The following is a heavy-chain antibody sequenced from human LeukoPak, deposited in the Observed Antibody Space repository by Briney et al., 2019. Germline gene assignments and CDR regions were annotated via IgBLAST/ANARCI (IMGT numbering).Heavy chain of an antibody. Sequence: SGGSLRLSCAASGFTFSSYSMNWVRQAPGKGLEWVSYISSSSTIYYADSVKGRFTISRDNAKNSLYLQMNSLRAEDTAVYYCARGVTYSSCLDVWGKGTTVTVSS. CDR1: GFTFSSYS. V-gene: IGHV3-48*01. CDR2: ISSSSTI. J-gene: IGHJ6*04. D-gene: IGHD6-19*01. CDR3: ARGVTYSSCLDV.